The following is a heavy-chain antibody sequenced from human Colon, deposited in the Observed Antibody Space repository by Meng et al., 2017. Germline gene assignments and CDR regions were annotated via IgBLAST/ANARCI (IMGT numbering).Heavy chain of an antibody. D-gene: IGHD2-2*01. Sequence: SVQVSCKASGGTFSSYAISWVRQAPGQGREWMGSIIPIFGTANYAQKFQGRLTITADKSTSTAYMELSSLRPEKTAVYYCARVPYDLDIVVVTAAIAPGPTNGFDPWGQGTLVTVSS. CDR3: ARVPYDLDIVVVTAAIAPGPTNGFDP. V-gene: IGHV1-69*06. CDR2: IIPIFGTA. J-gene: IGHJ5*02. CDR1: GGTFSSYA.